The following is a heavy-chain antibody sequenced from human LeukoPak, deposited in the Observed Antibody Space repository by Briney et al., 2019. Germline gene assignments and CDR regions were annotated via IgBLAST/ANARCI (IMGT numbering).Heavy chain of an antibody. D-gene: IGHD2-2*01. CDR2: IIPIFGTA. CDR1: GGTFSSYA. V-gene: IGHV1-69*01. Sequence: SVKVSCKASGGTFSSYAISWVRQAPGRGPEWMGGIIPIFGTANYAQKFQGRVTITADESTSTAYMELSSLRSEDTAVYYCARDHCSSTSCYLYFQHWGQGTLVTVSS. CDR3: ARDHCSSTSCYLYFQH. J-gene: IGHJ1*01.